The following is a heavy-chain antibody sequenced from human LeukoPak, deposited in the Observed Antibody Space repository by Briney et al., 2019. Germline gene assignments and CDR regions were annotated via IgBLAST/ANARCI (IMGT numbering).Heavy chain of an antibody. CDR1: GFTFDDYA. J-gene: IGHJ4*02. CDR2: ISWNSGSI. Sequence: PGGSLRLSCAASGFTFDDYAMHWVRQAPGKGLEWVSGISWNSGSIGYADSVKGRFTISRDNAKNTLYLQMNSLRAEDTAVYYCARAHYYYDSSGSRAFDYWGQGTLVTVSS. CDR3: ARAHYYYDSSGSRAFDY. V-gene: IGHV3-9*01. D-gene: IGHD3-22*01.